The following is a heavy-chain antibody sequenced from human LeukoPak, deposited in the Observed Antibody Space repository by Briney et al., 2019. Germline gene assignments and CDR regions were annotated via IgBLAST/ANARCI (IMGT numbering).Heavy chain of an antibody. V-gene: IGHV3-23*01. J-gene: IGHJ5*02. CDR3: AKGSSGYFADL. CDR1: GFIFNNYG. Sequence: GGSLRLSCAASGFIFNNYGLIWVRQALGKGLEWVSAISNDGGGTQYADFVEGRFTISRDNSKNTLFLQMSSLRAEDTALYYCAKGSSGYFADLWGRGTLVTVSS. D-gene: IGHD3-22*01. CDR2: ISNDGGGT.